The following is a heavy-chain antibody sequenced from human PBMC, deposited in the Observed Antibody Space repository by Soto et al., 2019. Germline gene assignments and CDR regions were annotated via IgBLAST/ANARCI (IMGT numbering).Heavy chain of an antibody. Sequence: GGSLRLSCAASGFTFSSYSMNWVRQAPGKGLEWVSSISSSSSYIYYADSVKGRFTISRDNAKNSLYLQMNSLRAEDTAVYYRAREFSDALDANNWSDPWGQGTLVTVSS. CDR1: GFTFSSYS. CDR3: AREFSDALDANNWSDP. J-gene: IGHJ5*02. D-gene: IGHD2-8*01. V-gene: IGHV3-21*01. CDR2: ISSSSSYI.